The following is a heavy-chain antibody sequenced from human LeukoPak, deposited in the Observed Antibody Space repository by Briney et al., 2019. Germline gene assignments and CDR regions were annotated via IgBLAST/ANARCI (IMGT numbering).Heavy chain of an antibody. D-gene: IGHD6-6*01. Sequence: PSETLSLTCTVSGGSICGYYWSWIRQPPGKGLEWIGYIYYSGSTNYNPSLKSRVIISADTSKNQFSLKLSSVTAADMAVYYCARDARSSSHFDYWGQGTLVTVPS. CDR3: ARDARSSSHFDY. CDR1: GGSICGYY. CDR2: IYYSGST. V-gene: IGHV4-59*01. J-gene: IGHJ4*02.